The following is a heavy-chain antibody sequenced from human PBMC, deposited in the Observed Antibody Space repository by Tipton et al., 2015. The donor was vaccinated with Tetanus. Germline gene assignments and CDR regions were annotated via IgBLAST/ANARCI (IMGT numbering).Heavy chain of an antibody. Sequence: VQLVQSGAEVKKPGESLKIPCKVSGYTFTTYWIAWVRQMPGKGLEWMGIIYPGDSDTRYSPSFQGQVTISADKSISTAYLHWSSLKASDTAMYYCGRHVGAVAGLNYYGMDVWGQGTTVTVSS. CDR3: GRHVGAVAGLNYYGMDV. CDR1: GYTFTTYW. V-gene: IGHV5-51*01. J-gene: IGHJ6*02. D-gene: IGHD6-19*01. CDR2: IYPGDSDT.